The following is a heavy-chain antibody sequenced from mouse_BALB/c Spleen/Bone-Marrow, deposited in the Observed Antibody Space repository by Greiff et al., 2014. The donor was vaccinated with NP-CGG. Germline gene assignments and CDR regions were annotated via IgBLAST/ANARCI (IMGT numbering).Heavy chain of an antibody. CDR2: INADSSTI. CDR3: ARRGYYGGFAY. D-gene: IGHD2-3*01. J-gene: IGHJ3*01. V-gene: IGHV4-1*02. Sequence: EVKLVESGGGLVQPGGSLKLSCAASGFDFSRYWMCWVRQAPGKGLEWVGAINADSSTINYTPSVKDKFIISRDNAKKTLYLQMSKVRSEDTALYYCARRGYYGGFAYWGQGTLVTVSA. CDR1: GFDFSRYW.